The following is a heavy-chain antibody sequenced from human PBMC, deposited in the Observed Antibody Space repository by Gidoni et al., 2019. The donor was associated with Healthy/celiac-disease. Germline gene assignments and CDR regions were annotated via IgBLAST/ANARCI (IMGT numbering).Heavy chain of an antibody. CDR3: ARDRGIAAAAEYYFDY. CDR1: VFTFSIYA. J-gene: IGHJ4*02. CDR2: ISYDGSNK. D-gene: IGHD6-13*01. Sequence: QVQLVESGGGVVQPGRSLRLSCAASVFTFSIYAMHWVRQAPGKGLEWVAVISYDGSNKYYADSGKGRFTISRDNSKNTLYLKMNSLRAEDTAVYYCARDRGIAAAAEYYFDYWGQGTLVTVSS. V-gene: IGHV3-30*04.